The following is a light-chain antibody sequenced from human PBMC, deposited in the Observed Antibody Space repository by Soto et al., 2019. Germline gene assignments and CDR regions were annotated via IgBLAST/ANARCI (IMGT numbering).Light chain of an antibody. CDR1: QSISDT. CDR3: QQYANSLT. Sequence: EIVMTQSPVTLSVSPGGRATLSCRASQSISDTLAWYQQKPGQATRLLIYGASNRATGIPDRFSGSGSGTDFTLTISRLEPEDFAVYYCQQYANSLTFGGGTKVDIK. CDR2: GAS. V-gene: IGKV3-20*01. J-gene: IGKJ4*01.